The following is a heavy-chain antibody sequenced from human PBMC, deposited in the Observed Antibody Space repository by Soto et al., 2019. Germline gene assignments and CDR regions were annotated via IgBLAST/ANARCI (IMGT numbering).Heavy chain of an antibody. J-gene: IGHJ4*02. CDR2: IYYSGST. D-gene: IGHD3-10*01. CDR1: GGSISSGGYY. Sequence: QVQLQESGPGLVKPSQTLSLTCTVSGGSISSGGYYWGWIRQHPGKGLEWIGYIYYSGSTYYNPSLRSRVTISVDTSKTPFSLKLGSVTAADTAVFFCAGERGGGFDYWGQGTLVTVSS. CDR3: AGERGGGFDY. V-gene: IGHV4-31*03.